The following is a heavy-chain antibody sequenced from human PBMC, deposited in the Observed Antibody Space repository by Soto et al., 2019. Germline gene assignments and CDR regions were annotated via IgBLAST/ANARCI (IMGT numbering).Heavy chain of an antibody. Sequence: PGWSLRLSCAASGFTFSSYAMSWVRQAPGKGLEWVSAISGSGGSTYYADSVKGRFTISRDNSKNTLYLQMNSLRAEDTAVYYCATYGDYVGMSAFDIWGQGTMVTVSS. V-gene: IGHV3-23*01. CDR3: ATYGDYVGMSAFDI. D-gene: IGHD4-17*01. CDR2: ISGSGGST. J-gene: IGHJ3*02. CDR1: GFTFSSYA.